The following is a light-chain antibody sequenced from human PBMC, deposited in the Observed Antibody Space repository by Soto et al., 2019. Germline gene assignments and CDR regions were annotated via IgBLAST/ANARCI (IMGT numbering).Light chain of an antibody. Sequence: QSVLTQPRSVSGSPGKSVTISCAGTSSDVGSYNYVSWYQQHPGKAPKLLIYDVSKRPSGVPDRFSGSKSGNTASLTISGLQAEDESDYYCCSYAGSNTHYVFGTGTKVTVL. J-gene: IGLJ1*01. V-gene: IGLV2-11*01. CDR3: CSYAGSNTHYV. CDR2: DVS. CDR1: SSDVGSYNY.